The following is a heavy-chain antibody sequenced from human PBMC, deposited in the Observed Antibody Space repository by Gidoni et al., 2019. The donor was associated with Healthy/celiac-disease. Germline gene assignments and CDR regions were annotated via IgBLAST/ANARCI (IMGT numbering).Heavy chain of an antibody. J-gene: IGHJ4*02. Sequence: QVQLQESGPGLVKPSGTLSLTCTVSGGSVSSGSYYWSWIRQPPGKGLEWIGYIYYSGGTNYNPSLKSRVTISVDTSKNQFSLKLSSVTAADTAVYYCARYSSGYMYYFDYWGQGTLVTVSS. D-gene: IGHD3-22*01. CDR3: ARYSSGYMYYFDY. CDR2: IYYSGGT. V-gene: IGHV4-61*01. CDR1: GGSVSSGSYY.